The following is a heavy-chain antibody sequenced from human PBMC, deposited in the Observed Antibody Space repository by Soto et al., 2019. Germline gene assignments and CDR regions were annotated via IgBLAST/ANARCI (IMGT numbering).Heavy chain of an antibody. CDR1: GFSFSDYA. D-gene: IGHD3-16*01. V-gene: IGHV3-48*01. CDR3: TRDLDDYAWGEFAS. J-gene: IGHJ4*02. Sequence: EVRLVESGGGLVRPGGSLRLSCAASGFSFSDYAMNWVRQTPGKGPEWVAHINRRSTTIYYADSMKGRFTISRDNAKTSRYLQMNSLRAEDAGVYFCTRDLDDYAWGEFASWGQGTLVTVSS. CDR2: INRRSTTI.